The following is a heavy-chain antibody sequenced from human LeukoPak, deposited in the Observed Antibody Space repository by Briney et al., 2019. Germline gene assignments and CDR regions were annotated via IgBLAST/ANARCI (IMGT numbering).Heavy chain of an antibody. D-gene: IGHD6-6*01. Sequence: GGSLRLSCAASGFTFSDDWMTCVRQAPGKGLECVGFIQSKTDGGTTDSAAPVKGRFTVSRDDSKNTLYLQMNSLNSEDTAVYYCTTWSSQFDYWGQGTLVTVSS. V-gene: IGHV3-15*05. CDR3: TTWSSQFDY. J-gene: IGHJ4*02. CDR1: GFTFSDDW. CDR2: IQSKTDGGTT.